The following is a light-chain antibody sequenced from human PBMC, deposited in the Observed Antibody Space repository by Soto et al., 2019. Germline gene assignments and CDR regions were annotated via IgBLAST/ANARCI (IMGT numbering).Light chain of an antibody. CDR2: DAS. CDR1: QSISSW. Sequence: DLPMTQSPSTLSTSEGDRVTITCRASQSISSWLAWYQQKPGKAPKLLIYDASSLESGVPSRFSGSGSGTEFTLTISSLQPDDFATYYCQQYNSYSRTFGGGTKVEIK. V-gene: IGKV1-5*01. J-gene: IGKJ4*01. CDR3: QQYNSYSRT.